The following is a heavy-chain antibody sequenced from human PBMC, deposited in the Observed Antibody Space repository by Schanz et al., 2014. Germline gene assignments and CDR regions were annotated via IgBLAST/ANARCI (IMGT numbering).Heavy chain of an antibody. CDR3: ARPSDSSWYMDV. CDR1: GFTFSSYS. Sequence: EVQLVESGGGLVQPGGSLRLSCAASGFTFSSYSMNWVRQAPGKGLEWVSSVSHGGTYIYYADSVKGRFTISRDNAKNSLYLQMNSLRAEDTAVYYCARPSDSSWYMDVWGKGTTVTGS. CDR2: VSHGGTYI. J-gene: IGHJ6*03. D-gene: IGHD2-21*02. V-gene: IGHV3-21*02.